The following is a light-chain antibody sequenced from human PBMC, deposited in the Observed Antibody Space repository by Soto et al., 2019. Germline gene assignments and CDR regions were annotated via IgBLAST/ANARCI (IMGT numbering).Light chain of an antibody. CDR3: QQYKNWPET. J-gene: IGKJ1*01. CDR1: QSISSN. CDR2: DAF. Sequence: EILMTQSPATLSVSPGERATLSCRASQSISSNLAWYHHKPGQAPRLLIYDAFTRATGIPDRFSGSGSGTEFTLTISSLQSEDFAVYYCQQYKNWPETFGQGTKVEIK. V-gene: IGKV3-15*01.